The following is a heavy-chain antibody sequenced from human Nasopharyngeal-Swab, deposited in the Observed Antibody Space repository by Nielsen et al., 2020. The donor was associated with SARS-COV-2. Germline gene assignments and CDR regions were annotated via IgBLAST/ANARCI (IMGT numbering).Heavy chain of an antibody. D-gene: IGHD6-6*01. CDR3: AREFSSSYYYYYYMDV. CDR2: IYTSGST. CDR1: GGSISSGSYY. J-gene: IGHJ6*03. V-gene: IGHV4-61*02. Sequence: SETLSLTCTVSGGSISSGSYYWSWIRQPAGKGLEWIGRIYTSGSTNYNPTLKSRVTISVDTSKNQFSPKLSSVTAADTAVYYCAREFSSSYYYYYYMDVWGKGTTVTVSS.